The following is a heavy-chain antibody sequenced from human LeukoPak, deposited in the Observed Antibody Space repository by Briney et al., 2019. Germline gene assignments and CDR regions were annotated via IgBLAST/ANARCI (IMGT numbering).Heavy chain of an antibody. CDR2: IYYSGST. J-gene: IGHJ4*02. CDR3: ASRLGDYVFDY. CDR1: GGSISSSSYY. D-gene: IGHD4-17*01. V-gene: IGHV4-39*01. Sequence: SETLSLTCTVSGGSISSSSYYWGWIRQPPGKEREWIVSIYYSGSTYYNPSLRRRATISVDTSKNQFSLKRSSVTAADAAVYYCASRLGDYVFDYWGQGTLATVSS.